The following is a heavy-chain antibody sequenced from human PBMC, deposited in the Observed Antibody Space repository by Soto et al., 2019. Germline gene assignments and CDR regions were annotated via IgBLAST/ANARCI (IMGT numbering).Heavy chain of an antibody. CDR1: GFTFSSYR. D-gene: IGHD5-12*01. V-gene: IGHV3-74*01. CDR3: ARGPGYDGHGWRFDY. Sequence: VQLVESGGGLVQPGGSLRLSCAASGFTFSSYRMHWVRQAPGQGLVWLSRIYAGGTATNYADSVKGRFTISRDNTKNTMYLQMGTLRGEDTALYYCARGPGYDGHGWRFDYWGQGVLVAVSS. J-gene: IGHJ4*02. CDR2: IYAGGTAT.